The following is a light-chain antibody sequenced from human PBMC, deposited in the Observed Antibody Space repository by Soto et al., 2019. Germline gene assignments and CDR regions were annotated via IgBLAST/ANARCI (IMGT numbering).Light chain of an antibody. CDR1: QSVDSTF. CDR3: QQYMSSVT. Sequence: EIVLTQSPGSLSLSPGERATLSCRANQSVDSTFLAWYQKKPGQAPRLLIYGASKRATGLPDRFSGSGSGTDFTLTISRLEPDGFAVYYCQQYMSSVTFGQGTKVEI. CDR2: GAS. J-gene: IGKJ1*01. V-gene: IGKV3-20*01.